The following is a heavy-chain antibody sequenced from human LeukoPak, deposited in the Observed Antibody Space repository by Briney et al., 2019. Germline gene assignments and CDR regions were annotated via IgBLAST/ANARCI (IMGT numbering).Heavy chain of an antibody. Sequence: GGSLRLSCAASGFTFSDYYMSWIRQAPGKGLEWVSYISSSGSTIYYADSVKGRFTISRDNAKNSLYLQMNSLRAEDTAVYYCAKPLVKSSWYAQATAFDIWGQGTMVTVSS. V-gene: IGHV3-11*01. CDR1: GFTFSDYY. J-gene: IGHJ3*02. CDR3: AKPLVKSSWYAQATAFDI. CDR2: ISSSGSTI. D-gene: IGHD6-13*01.